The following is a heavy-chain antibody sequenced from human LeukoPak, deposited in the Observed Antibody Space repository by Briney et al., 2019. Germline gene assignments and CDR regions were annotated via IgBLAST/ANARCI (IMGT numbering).Heavy chain of an antibody. J-gene: IGHJ4*02. V-gene: IGHV3-23*01. D-gene: IGHD3-10*01. Sequence: GGSLRLSCAASGFTFSSFAMSWVRQAPGKGLECVSGISDSGGYTYYADSVKGRFTISRDNSKNTLYLHMNSLRAEDTAVYYCAKLGNFASGSYSDWGQGTLVTVSS. CDR3: AKLGNFASGSYSD. CDR2: ISDSGGYT. CDR1: GFTFSSFA.